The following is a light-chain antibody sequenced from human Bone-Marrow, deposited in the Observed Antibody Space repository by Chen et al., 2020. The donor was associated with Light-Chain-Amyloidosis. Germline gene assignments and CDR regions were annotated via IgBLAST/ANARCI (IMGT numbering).Light chain of an antibody. J-gene: IGKJ4*01. CDR1: QTISSNY. Sequence: EIVLTQSPVTLSLSPGEGANLSCRASQTISSNYLTWYQHKFGQAPRLLIDGSSSRATGIPDRFTGSGSGTDFTLTINRLEPEDFAMYYCQEYGTSPLTFGGGTKVDIQ. V-gene: IGKV3-20*01. CDR3: QEYGTSPLT. CDR2: GSS.